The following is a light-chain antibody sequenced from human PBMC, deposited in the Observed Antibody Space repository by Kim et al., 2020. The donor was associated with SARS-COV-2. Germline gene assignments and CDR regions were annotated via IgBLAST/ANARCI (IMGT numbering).Light chain of an antibody. CDR2: DST. CDR3: QSYDSGLRGWV. V-gene: IGLV1-40*01. Sequence: RVTMSGSGSSSNSGAVYVVHWYRPLPGTAPKLLVFDSTNRPSGGPDRFSGSKSGTSGTLAITGLQAEDEADYFCQSYDSGLRGWVFGGGTQLTVL. CDR1: SSNSGAVYV. J-gene: IGLJ3*02.